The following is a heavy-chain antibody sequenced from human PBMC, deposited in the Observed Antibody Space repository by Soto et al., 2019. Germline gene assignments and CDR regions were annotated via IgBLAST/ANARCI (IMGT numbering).Heavy chain of an antibody. CDR2: IYYSGST. CDR1: GGSISSYY. Sequence: PSDTLSLTCTVSGGSISSYYWSWIRQPPGKGLEWIGYIYYSGSTNYNPSLKSRVTISVDTSKNQFSLKLSSVTAADTAVYYCATAGRGYDVPGYFDYWGQGTLVTVSS. CDR3: ATAGRGYDVPGYFDY. V-gene: IGHV4-59*01. D-gene: IGHD5-12*01. J-gene: IGHJ4*02.